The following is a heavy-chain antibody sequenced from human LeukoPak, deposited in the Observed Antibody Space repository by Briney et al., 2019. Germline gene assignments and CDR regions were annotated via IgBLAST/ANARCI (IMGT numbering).Heavy chain of an antibody. CDR1: GGSVSSSSYY. Sequence: SETLSLTCTVSGGSVSSSSYYWGWIRQPPGKGLVWIGSIYYSGSTYYNPSLKSRVTISVDTSKNQFSLKLSSLTAADTAVYYCARIPSGYSYGRGYFDYWGQGTLVTVSS. CDR2: IYYSGST. V-gene: IGHV4-39*07. CDR3: ARIPSGYSYGRGYFDY. J-gene: IGHJ4*02. D-gene: IGHD5-18*01.